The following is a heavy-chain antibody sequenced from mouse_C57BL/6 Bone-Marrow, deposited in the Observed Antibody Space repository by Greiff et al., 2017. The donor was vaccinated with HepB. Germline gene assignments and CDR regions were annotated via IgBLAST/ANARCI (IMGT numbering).Heavy chain of an antibody. D-gene: IGHD2-5*01. V-gene: IGHV1-26*01. CDR1: GYTFTDYY. CDR3: ARMDYYSNYNAMDY. Sequence: EVQLQQSGPELVKPGASVKISCKASGYTFTDYYMNWVKQSHGKSLEWIGDINPNNGGTSYNQKFKGKATLTVDKSSSTAYMELRSLTSEDSAVYYCARMDYYSNYNAMDYWGQGTSVTVSS. J-gene: IGHJ4*01. CDR2: INPNNGGT.